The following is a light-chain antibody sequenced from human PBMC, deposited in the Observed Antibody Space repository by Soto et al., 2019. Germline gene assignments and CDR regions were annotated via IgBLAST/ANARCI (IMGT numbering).Light chain of an antibody. V-gene: IGKV1-33*01. Sequence: DIQMTQSPSSLSASVGDRVTITCQASQDISNYLNWYQQKPGKAPKLLIYDASNLKTGVPSRFSGSGSTTHFTSTIGGLQPEVIATYYCQSYVNPPLPFAEGTRWRSN. CDR2: DAS. J-gene: IGKJ4*01. CDR1: QDISNY. CDR3: QSYVNPPLP.